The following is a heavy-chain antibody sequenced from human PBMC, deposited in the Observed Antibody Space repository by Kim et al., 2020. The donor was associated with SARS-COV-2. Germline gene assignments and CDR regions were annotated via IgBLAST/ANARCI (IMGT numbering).Heavy chain of an antibody. Sequence: GGSLRLSCAASGFTFSSYEMNWVRQAPAKGLEWVSYISSSGSTIYYADSVKGRFTISRDNAKNSLYLQMNSLRAEDTAVYYCARGGTYYDFWTGYYNYYYGMDVWGQGTTVTVSS. D-gene: IGHD3-3*01. CDR2: ISSSGSTI. CDR3: ARGGTYYDFWTGYYNYYYGMDV. CDR1: GFTFSSYE. J-gene: IGHJ6*02. V-gene: IGHV3-48*03.